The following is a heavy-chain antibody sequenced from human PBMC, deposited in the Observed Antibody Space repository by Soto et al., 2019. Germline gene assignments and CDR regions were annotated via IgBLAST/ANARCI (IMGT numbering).Heavy chain of an antibody. CDR2: ISGSGGST. V-gene: IGHV3-23*01. CDR3: AKSRVKFGANQIGY. J-gene: IGHJ4*02. Sequence: GSLRLSCIASGFTFSSYAMSWVRQAPGKGLEWVSAISGSGGSTYYADSVKGRFTISRDNSKNTLYLQMNSLRAEDTAVYYCAKSRVKFGANQIGYWGQGTLVTVSS. D-gene: IGHD3-3*01. CDR1: GFTFSSYA.